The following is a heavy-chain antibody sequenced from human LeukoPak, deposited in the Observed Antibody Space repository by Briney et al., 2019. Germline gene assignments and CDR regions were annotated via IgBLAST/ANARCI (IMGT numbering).Heavy chain of an antibody. Sequence: SETLSLTCTVSAGSISNYYWTWIRQPPGKGLEWIGFISYSGNTNYNTSLKSRVTISLDTSKNQFSLKLISVTAADTAVHYCARGVGSGYTDYWGQGALVTDSS. J-gene: IGHJ4*02. D-gene: IGHD3-22*01. CDR3: ARGVGSGYTDY. CDR2: ISYSGNT. V-gene: IGHV4-59*01. CDR1: AGSISNYY.